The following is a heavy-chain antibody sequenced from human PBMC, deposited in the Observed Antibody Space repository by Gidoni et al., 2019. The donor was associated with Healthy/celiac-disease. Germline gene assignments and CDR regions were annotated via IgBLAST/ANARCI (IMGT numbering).Heavy chain of an antibody. Sequence: QVQLQQWGAGLFKPSETLSLTCPVYGGSFSGYYWSWIRQPPGKGLEWIGEINHSGSTNYNPSLKRRVTISVDTSKNQFALKLSSVTAADTAVYYCARGLGAAAGQRDRTGPFYFDYWGQGTLVTVSS. D-gene: IGHD6-13*01. V-gene: IGHV4-34*01. CDR2: INHSGST. CDR1: GGSFSGYY. CDR3: ARGLGAAAGQRDRTGPFYFDY. J-gene: IGHJ4*02.